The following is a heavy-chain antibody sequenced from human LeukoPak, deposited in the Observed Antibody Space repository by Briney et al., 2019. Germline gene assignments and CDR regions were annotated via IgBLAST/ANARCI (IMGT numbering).Heavy chain of an antibody. CDR1: GYSFTNYW. CDR2: IYPGDSDI. Sequence: GESLKISCKGSGYSFTNYWIGWVRQMPGKGLEWMGIIYPGDSDIRYGPSFQGQVTISADKSISTAYLQWSSLKASDTAMYYCARTFEVGATTLDYWGQGTLVTVSS. V-gene: IGHV5-51*01. J-gene: IGHJ4*02. CDR3: ARTFEVGATTLDY. D-gene: IGHD1-26*01.